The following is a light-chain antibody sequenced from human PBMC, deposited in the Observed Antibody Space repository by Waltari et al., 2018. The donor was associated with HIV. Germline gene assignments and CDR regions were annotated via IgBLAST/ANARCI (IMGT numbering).Light chain of an antibody. V-gene: IGLV2-8*01. J-gene: IGLJ2*01. CDR3: ASHAGSKDV. Sequence: QSALTQPPSASGSPGQSVTISCTGTSSDLGAYNYVSWFQQPPGKAPKLMIFDVSKRPSGVPDRFSGSKSGNTASLTVSGLQAEDEADYYCASHAGSKDVFGGGTKLTVL. CDR2: DVS. CDR1: SSDLGAYNY.